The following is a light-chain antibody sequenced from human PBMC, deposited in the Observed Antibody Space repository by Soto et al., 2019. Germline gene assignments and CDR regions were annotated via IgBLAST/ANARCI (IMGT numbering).Light chain of an antibody. J-gene: IGLJ1*01. V-gene: IGLV2-14*01. CDR3: DSYTSSRAYV. Sequence: VLTQPASGSESPGQSITSSCTGTSSDVGGYNYVSWYQQQSGKAPKLIIHEVSNRPSGVSNRFSGSKSGNTASLTISGFQAEDEADYDCDSYTSSRAYVFGIGTKVTVL. CDR1: SSDVGGYNY. CDR2: EVS.